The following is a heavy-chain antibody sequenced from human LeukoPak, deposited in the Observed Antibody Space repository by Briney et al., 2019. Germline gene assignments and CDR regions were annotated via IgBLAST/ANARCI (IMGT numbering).Heavy chain of an antibody. V-gene: IGHV4-34*01. CDR3: ARGGNWNAGP. Sequence: PSETLSLTCAVYGGSFSGYYWSWIRQPPGKGLEWIGEINHSGNTNYNPSLKSRVTTSVDTSKNQFSLKLSSVTAADTAVYYCARGGNWNAGPWGQGTLVTVSS. CDR1: GGSFSGYY. D-gene: IGHD1-1*01. J-gene: IGHJ5*02. CDR2: INHSGNT.